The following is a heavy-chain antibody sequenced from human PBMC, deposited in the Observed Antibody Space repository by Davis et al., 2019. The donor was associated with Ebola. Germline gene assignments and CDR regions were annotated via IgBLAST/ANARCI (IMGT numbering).Heavy chain of an antibody. CDR1: GGSISSYY. CDR2: IYYSGST. Sequence: PSETLSLTCTVSGGSISSYYWSWIRQPPGKGLEWIGYIYYSGSTNYNPSLKSRVTISVDTSKNQFSLKLSSVTAADTAVYYCARDRWRSPRGTRNGMDVWGQGTTVTVSS. J-gene: IGHJ6*02. V-gene: IGHV4-59*01. D-gene: IGHD1-7*01. CDR3: ARDRWRSPRGTRNGMDV.